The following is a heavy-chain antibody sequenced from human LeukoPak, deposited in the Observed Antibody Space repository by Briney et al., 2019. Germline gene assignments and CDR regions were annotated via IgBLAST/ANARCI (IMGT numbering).Heavy chain of an antibody. V-gene: IGHV1-2*02. J-gene: IGHJ5*02. Sequence: GASVKVSCKASGYTFTGYYMHWVRQAPGQGLEWMGWINPNSGGTNYAQKFQGRVTMTRDTSISTAYMELSRLRSDDTAVYCCARAGAVVDNWFDPWGQGTLVTVSS. CDR2: INPNSGGT. CDR3: ARAGAVVDNWFDP. D-gene: IGHD2-15*01. CDR1: GYTFTGYY.